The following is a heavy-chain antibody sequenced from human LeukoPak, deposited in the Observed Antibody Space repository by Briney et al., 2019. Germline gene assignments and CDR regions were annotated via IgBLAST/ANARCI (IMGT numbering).Heavy chain of an antibody. Sequence: PSETLSLTCTVSGGSISGYYWSWIRQSPGKGLEWVGEVNHSGSTNYNPSLKSRVTIPVDTSKNQFSLKLSSVTAADTAVYYCARGYCSGGRCYFWDYWGQGTLVTVSS. CDR3: ARGYCSGGRCYFWDY. CDR1: GGSISGYY. D-gene: IGHD2-15*01. V-gene: IGHV4-34*01. CDR2: VNHSGST. J-gene: IGHJ4*02.